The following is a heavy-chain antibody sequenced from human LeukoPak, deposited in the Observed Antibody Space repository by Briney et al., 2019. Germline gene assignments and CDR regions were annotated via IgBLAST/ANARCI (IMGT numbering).Heavy chain of an antibody. CDR3: AAYGSGADNWFDP. J-gene: IGHJ5*02. V-gene: IGHV4-34*01. CDR2: INHSGST. D-gene: IGHD3-10*01. Sequence: SETLSLTCAVYGGSFSGYYWSWIRQPPGKGLEWIGEINHSGSTNYNPSLKSRVTISVDTSKNQFSLKLSSVTAADTAVYFCAAYGSGADNWFDPLVQATLVTVSS. CDR1: GGSFSGYY.